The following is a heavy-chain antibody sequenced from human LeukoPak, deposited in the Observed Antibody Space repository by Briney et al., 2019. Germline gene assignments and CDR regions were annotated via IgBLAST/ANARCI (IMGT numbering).Heavy chain of an antibody. CDR2: IENPRDI. Sequence: PPGGSLRLSCAASGFDVKSHDIHWVRQPIGKGLEWVSSIENPRDIYYAGSVKGRFTISREDAENSVYLQMNNLRVEDTAIYYCAKVRRSVAYDYWGRGTLVTVSS. CDR1: GFDVKSHD. V-gene: IGHV3-13*01. CDR3: AKVRRSVAYDY. J-gene: IGHJ4*02.